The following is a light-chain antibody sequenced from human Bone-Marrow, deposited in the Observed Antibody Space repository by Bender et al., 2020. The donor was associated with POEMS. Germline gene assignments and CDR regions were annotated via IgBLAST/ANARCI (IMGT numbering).Light chain of an antibody. CDR3: AGWDDSLNGWV. CDR1: SSNIGAHA. V-gene: IGLV1-44*01. CDR2: SSH. J-gene: IGLJ3*02. Sequence: QSVLTQPPSASGTPGQRVTISCSGGSSNIGAHAVNWYQHLPGTAPKLLIYSSHRRPSEVPDRCSGSRSGTSASLAISGLQSEDEADYYCAGWDDSLNGWVFGGGTKLTVL.